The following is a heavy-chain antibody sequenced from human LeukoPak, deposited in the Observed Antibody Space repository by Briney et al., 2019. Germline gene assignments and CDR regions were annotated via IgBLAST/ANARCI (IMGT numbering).Heavy chain of an antibody. J-gene: IGHJ3*02. CDR1: GYSFTSYW. CDR3: ARQGSYYDSSGYPWGAFDI. V-gene: IGHV5-51*01. Sequence: GESLKISCKGSGYSFTSYWIGWGRQMPGKGLEWMGIIYPGDSDTRYSPSFQGQVTISADNSISTAYLQWSSLKASDTAMYYCARQGSYYDSSGYPWGAFDIWGQGTMVTVSS. D-gene: IGHD3-22*01. CDR2: IYPGDSDT.